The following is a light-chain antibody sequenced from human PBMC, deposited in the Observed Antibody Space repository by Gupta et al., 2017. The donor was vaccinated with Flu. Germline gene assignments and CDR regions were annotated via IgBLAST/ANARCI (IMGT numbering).Light chain of an antibody. Sequence: QSALTQPASVSGSPGQSITISCTGTSSDFGSYNRVSWYQQPPGTAPKLMMSEVSKRPSGVPDRFSGSKSGNTASLTISGLQAEDEADYYCSSYTSSNTWVFGGGTKLTVL. V-gene: IGLV2-18*02. J-gene: IGLJ3*02. CDR2: EVS. CDR1: SSDFGSYNR. CDR3: SSYTSSNTWV.